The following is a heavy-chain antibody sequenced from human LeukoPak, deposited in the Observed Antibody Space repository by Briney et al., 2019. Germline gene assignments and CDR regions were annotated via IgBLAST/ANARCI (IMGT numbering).Heavy chain of an antibody. CDR2: MNPKSGNT. CDR1: GYTFTSYG. CDR3: ASRDFDY. Sequence: ASVKVSCKASGYTFTSYGISWVRQAPGQGLEWMGWMNPKSGNTGYAQKFQGRVTITRNTSISTAYMELRSLRSDDTAVYYCASRDFDYWGQGTLVTVSS. J-gene: IGHJ4*02. V-gene: IGHV1-8*03.